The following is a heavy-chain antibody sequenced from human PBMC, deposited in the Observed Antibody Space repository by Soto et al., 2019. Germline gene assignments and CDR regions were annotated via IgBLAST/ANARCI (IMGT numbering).Heavy chain of an antibody. CDR3: AREGFGMDV. J-gene: IGHJ6*02. CDR2: INAGNGNT. CDR1: GYTFTSYA. Sequence: QVQLVQSGAEVKKPGASVKVSCKASGYTFTSYAMHWVRQAPGQRLEWMGWINAGNGNTKYSQKCXXRXTXXRDTSASTAYMELSSLRSEDTAVYYCAREGFGMDVWGQGTTVTVSS. V-gene: IGHV1-3*01.